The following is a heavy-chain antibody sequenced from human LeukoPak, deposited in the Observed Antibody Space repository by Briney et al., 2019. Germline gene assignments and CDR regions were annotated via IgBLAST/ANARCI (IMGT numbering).Heavy chain of an antibody. Sequence: ASVKVSCKASGYIFTDNYMHWVRQTPGQGLEWIAWINPKTGATAYAQRFQGRITVTSDTSINTAYMDLSSLTSDDTAVLYCARDLTANIDSSYWGQGTLVTVS. CDR2: INPKTGAT. CDR1: GYIFTDNY. V-gene: IGHV1-2*02. CDR3: ARDLTANIDSSY. D-gene: IGHD4-11*01. J-gene: IGHJ4*02.